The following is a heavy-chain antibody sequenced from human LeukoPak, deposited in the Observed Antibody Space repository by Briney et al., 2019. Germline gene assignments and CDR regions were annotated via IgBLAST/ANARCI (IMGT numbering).Heavy chain of an antibody. J-gene: IGHJ4*02. CDR3: ARNPPRTGDFNF. CDR1: GYTFTSYD. CDR2: MSPNNGDA. Sequence: ASVKVSCKTSGYTFTSYDINWVRQATGQGLEWLGWMSPNNGDAGYAQKFQGGVTMTRDTSTNTAYMELSALTSEDTAVYYCARNPPRTGDFNFWGQGALVTVSS. D-gene: IGHD7-27*01. V-gene: IGHV1-8*01.